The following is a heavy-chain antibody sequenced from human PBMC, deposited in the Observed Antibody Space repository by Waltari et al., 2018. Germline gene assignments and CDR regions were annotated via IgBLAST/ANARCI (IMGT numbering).Heavy chain of an antibody. V-gene: IGHV3-23*01. Sequence: EVQLLESGGDLEQPGGSLRISCVGSGFNFSNYAMNWVRQAPGKGLEWVSTMSGTGDYTYYADSVKGRFTISRDNSKNTVFLHMNNLRVEDTDIYFCAKDQAEWLVLDGYFDSWGQGTPVTVSS. CDR3: AKDQAEWLVLDGYFDS. J-gene: IGHJ4*02. D-gene: IGHD6-19*01. CDR1: GFNFSNYA. CDR2: MSGTGDYT.